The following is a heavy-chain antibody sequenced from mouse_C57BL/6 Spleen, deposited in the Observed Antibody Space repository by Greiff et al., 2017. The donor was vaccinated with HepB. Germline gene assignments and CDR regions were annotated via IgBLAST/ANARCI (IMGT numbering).Heavy chain of an antibody. D-gene: IGHD2-2*01. CDR2: IWSDGST. CDR3: ARQDGYDGAFAY. V-gene: IGHV2-6-1*01. J-gene: IGHJ3*01. Sequence: QVQLQQSGPGLVAPSQSLSITCTVSGFSLTSYGIHWVRQPPGKGLEWLVVIWSDGSTTYNSALKSRLSISKDNSKSQVFLKMNSLQTDDTAMYYCARQDGYDGAFAYWGQGTLVTVSA. CDR1: GFSLTSYG.